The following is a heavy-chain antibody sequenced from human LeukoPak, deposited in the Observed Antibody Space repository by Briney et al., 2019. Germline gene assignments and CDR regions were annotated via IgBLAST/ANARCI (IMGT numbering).Heavy chain of an antibody. D-gene: IGHD2-2*01. Sequence: SETLSLTCTVSGGSISGYYWNWIRQPPGKGLEWIGYINDSGNTNNNPTLQNRVTISVDMSKNQFSLKLSSVTAADTAVYYCARDRPPSNQLPLRNAFDVWGQGTMVTVSS. J-gene: IGHJ3*01. CDR2: INDSGNT. CDR1: GGSISGYY. V-gene: IGHV4-59*12. CDR3: ARDRPPSNQLPLRNAFDV.